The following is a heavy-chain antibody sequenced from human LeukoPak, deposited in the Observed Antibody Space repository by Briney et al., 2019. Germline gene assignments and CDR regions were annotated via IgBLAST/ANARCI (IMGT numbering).Heavy chain of an antibody. CDR2: IYYSGST. CDR3: ARVIQRDYGDYYFDY. D-gene: IGHD4-17*01. Sequence: PSETLSLTCTVSGGSISSYYWSWIRQPPGKGLEWIGYIYYSGSTYYNPSLKSRVTISVDTSKNQFSLKLSSVTAADTAVYYCARVIQRDYGDYYFDYWGQGTLVTVSS. V-gene: IGHV4-59*12. J-gene: IGHJ4*02. CDR1: GGSISSYY.